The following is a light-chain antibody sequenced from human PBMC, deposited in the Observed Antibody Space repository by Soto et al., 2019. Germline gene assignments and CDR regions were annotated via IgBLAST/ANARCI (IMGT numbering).Light chain of an antibody. CDR1: NSDIGTNT. CDR2: SND. CDR3: AAWDDSLFGHV. J-gene: IGLJ1*01. Sequence: QSVLTQPPSASGTPGQRVTISCSGGNSDIGTNTVNWYQQVPGAAPKLLIYSNDQRPSGAPDRFSGSKSGTSASLAISGLQSDDEADYYCAAWDDSLFGHVFGTGTKVTVL. V-gene: IGLV1-44*01.